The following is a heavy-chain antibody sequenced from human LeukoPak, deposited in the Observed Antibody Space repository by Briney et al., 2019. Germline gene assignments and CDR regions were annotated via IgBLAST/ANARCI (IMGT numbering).Heavy chain of an antibody. CDR3: ASLYCSSTSCYVVDY. V-gene: IGHV4-59*08. CDR2: IYYSGST. Sequence: PSETLSLTCTVSGGSISSYYWSWIRQPPGKGLEWIGYIYYSGSTNYNPSLKSRVTISVDTSKNQFSLKLSSVTAADTAVYYCASLYCSSTSCYVVDYWGQGTLVTVSS. CDR1: GGSISSYY. D-gene: IGHD2-2*01. J-gene: IGHJ4*02.